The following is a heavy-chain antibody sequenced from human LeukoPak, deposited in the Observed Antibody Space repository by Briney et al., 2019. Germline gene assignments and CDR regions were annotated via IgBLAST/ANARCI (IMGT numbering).Heavy chain of an antibody. V-gene: IGHV4-61*02. D-gene: IGHD2-15*01. Sequence: PSQTLSLTCTVSRGSISSGSYYWSWIRQPAGKGLEWIGRIYTSGSTNYNPSLKSRVTISVDTSKNQFSLKLSSVTAADTAVYYCARETQYCSGGSCYDYYYYYGMDVWGQGTTVTVSS. CDR3: ARETQYCSGGSCYDYYYYYGMDV. CDR1: RGSISSGSYY. CDR2: IYTSGST. J-gene: IGHJ6*02.